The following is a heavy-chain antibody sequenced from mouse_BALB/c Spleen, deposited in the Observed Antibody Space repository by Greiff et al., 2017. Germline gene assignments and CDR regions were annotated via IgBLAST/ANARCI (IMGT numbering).Heavy chain of an antibody. CDR3: ARAGGYGSSYLYYFDY. J-gene: IGHJ2*01. CDR2: INPSTGYT. V-gene: IGHV1-7*01. Sequence: VQLQQSGAELAKPGASVKMSCTASGYTFTSYWMPWVNQRPGQCLEWIGYINPSTGYTEYNQKFKDKATLTPDKSSSTAYMQLSSLTSEDSAVYNCARAGGYGSSYLYYFDYWGQGTTLTVSS. D-gene: IGHD1-1*01. CDR1: GYTFTSYW.